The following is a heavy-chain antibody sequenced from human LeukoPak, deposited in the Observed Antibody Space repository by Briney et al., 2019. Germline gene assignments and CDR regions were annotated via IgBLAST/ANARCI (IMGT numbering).Heavy chain of an antibody. CDR1: GGSISSSSYY. CDR2: IYYSGST. CDR3: AGGGGGTTRWFGP. V-gene: IGHV4-39*07. Sequence: SETLSLTCTVSGGSISSSSYYWGWIRQPPGKGLEWIGSIYYSGSTYYNPSLKSRVTISVDTSKNQFSLKLSSVTAADTAVYFLAGGGGGTTRWFGPWGQGNL. J-gene: IGHJ5*02. D-gene: IGHD1-26*01.